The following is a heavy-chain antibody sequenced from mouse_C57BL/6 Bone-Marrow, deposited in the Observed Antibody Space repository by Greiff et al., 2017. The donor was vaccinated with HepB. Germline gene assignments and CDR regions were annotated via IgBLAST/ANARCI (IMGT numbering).Heavy chain of an antibody. D-gene: IGHD3-2*02. J-gene: IGHJ3*01. CDR1: GYSFTDYN. CDR3: ARYGGTAQATAWFAY. CDR2: INPNYGTT. Sequence: VQLKESGPELVKPGASVKISCKASGYSFTDYNMNWVKQSNGKSLEWIGVINPNYGTTSYNQKFKGKATLTVDQSSSTAYMQLNSLTSEDSAVYYCARYGGTAQATAWFAYWGQGTLVTVSA. V-gene: IGHV1-39*01.